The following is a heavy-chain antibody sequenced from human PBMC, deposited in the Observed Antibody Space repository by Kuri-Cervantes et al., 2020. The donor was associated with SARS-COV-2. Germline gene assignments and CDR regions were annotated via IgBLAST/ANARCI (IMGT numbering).Heavy chain of an antibody. D-gene: IGHD6-6*01. Sequence: SETLSLTCTVSGGSISSSSYYWGWIRQPPGKGLEWIGSIYYSGSTYYNPSLKSRVTISVDTSKNQFSLKLSSVTAADTAVYYCARREQLVSRNYYYYYYGMDVWGQGTTVTVSS. CDR3: ARREQLVSRNYYYYYYGMDV. J-gene: IGHJ6*02. CDR2: IYYSGST. CDR1: GGSISSSSYY. V-gene: IGHV4-39*01.